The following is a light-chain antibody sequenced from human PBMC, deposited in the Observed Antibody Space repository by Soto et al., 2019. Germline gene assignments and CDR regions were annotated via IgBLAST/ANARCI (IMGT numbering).Light chain of an antibody. Sequence: DIQMTQSPSSLSASVGDRVTITCRASQSISSYLNWYQQKPGKAPKLLIYAASSLQSGVPSRFSGSGYGKDLNLNISSLQNEDFANYYCKQSWTFGQGTKVDIK. CDR1: QSISSY. J-gene: IGKJ1*01. CDR3: KQSWT. V-gene: IGKV1-39*01. CDR2: AAS.